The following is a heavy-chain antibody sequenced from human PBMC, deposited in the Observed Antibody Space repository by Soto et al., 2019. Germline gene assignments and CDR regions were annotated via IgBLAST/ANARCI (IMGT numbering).Heavy chain of an antibody. CDR3: PKDPNKLDSRLDY. V-gene: IGHV3-23*01. J-gene: IGHJ4*02. CDR2: ISGSGGST. CDR1: GFTFSSYA. Sequence: GGSLRLSCAASGFTFSSYAMSWVRQAPGKGLEWVSAISGSGGSTYYADSVKGQFTISRDNSKNTLYLQMNSLRAEDTAVYYCPKDPNKLDSRLDYWRQGTLVTVSS. D-gene: IGHD3-22*01.